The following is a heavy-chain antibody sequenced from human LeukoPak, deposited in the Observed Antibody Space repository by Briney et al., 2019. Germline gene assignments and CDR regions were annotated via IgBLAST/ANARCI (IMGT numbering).Heavy chain of an antibody. V-gene: IGHV4-34*01. CDR3: ARGTIPLIAAAPYYYYGMDV. Sequence: PSETLSLTCAVYGGSFSGYYWSWIRQPPGKGLEWIGEINHSGSTNYNPSLKSRVTISVDTSKNQFSLKLSSVTAADTAVYYCARGTIPLIAAAPYYYYGMDVWGQGTTVTVSS. J-gene: IGHJ6*02. CDR2: INHSGST. D-gene: IGHD6-13*01. CDR1: GGSFSGYY.